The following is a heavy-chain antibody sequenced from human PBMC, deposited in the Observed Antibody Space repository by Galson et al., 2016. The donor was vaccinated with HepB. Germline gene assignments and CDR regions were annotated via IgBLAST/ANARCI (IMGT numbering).Heavy chain of an antibody. J-gene: IGHJ4*02. CDR1: GITFNTYN. CDR2: ISTSSSSPI. V-gene: IGHV3-21*01. D-gene: IGHD1-7*01. Sequence: SLRLSCAASGITFNTYNMVWVRQAPGKGLEWVSYISTSSSSPISYRDSVKGRFTISRDNTKNSLYLQLNCLRAEDTAVYYCARIIKTGTTSHFDYWGQGTLVTVSS. CDR3: ARIIKTGTTSHFDY.